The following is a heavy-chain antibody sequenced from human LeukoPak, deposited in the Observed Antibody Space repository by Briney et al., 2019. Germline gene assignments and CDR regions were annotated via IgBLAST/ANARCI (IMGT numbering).Heavy chain of an antibody. CDR3: ARDIAGTTLGGWFDP. D-gene: IGHD1-1*01. Sequence: ASVKVSCKASGYTFTSYDINWVRPATGQGLAWMGWMNPNSGNTGYAQKFQGRVTITRNTSITTAFMELSSLTSEDTAVYYCARDIAGTTLGGWFDPWGQGTLITVSS. CDR1: GYTFTSYD. V-gene: IGHV1-8*03. J-gene: IGHJ5*02. CDR2: MNPNSGNT.